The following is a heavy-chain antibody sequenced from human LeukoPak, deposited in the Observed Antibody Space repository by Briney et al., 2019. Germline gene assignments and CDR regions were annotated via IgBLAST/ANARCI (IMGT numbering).Heavy chain of an antibody. CDR3: AKDPPGAFDI. CDR1: GFTFSSYA. V-gene: IGHV3-23*01. CDR2: ISGSGGST. Sequence: PGGSLRLSCAASGFTFSSYAMSWDRQAPGKGLEWVSAISGSGGSTYYADSVKGLFTIARDNSKDTLYLQMNSLRAEDTAVYYCAKDPPGAFDIWGQGTMVTVSS. J-gene: IGHJ3*02.